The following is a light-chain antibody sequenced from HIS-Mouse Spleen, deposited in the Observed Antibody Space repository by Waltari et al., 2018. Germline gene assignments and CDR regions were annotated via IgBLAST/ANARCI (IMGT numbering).Light chain of an antibody. CDR3: SSYTSSSFNVV. Sequence: QSALTQPASVSGSPGQSITISCTGTSSDVGGYNYVSWYHRHPGKAPKLMIYEVSKRRSGVSQRFSGSKSGNTASLTISGLQAEDEADYYCSSYTSSSFNVVFGGGTKLTVL. J-gene: IGLJ2*01. CDR1: SSDVGGYNY. V-gene: IGLV2-14*03. CDR2: EVS.